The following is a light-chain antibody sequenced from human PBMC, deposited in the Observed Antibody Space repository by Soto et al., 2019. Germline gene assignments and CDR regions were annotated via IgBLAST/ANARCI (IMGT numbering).Light chain of an antibody. J-gene: IGLJ2*01. CDR2: EVS. CDR1: SSDVGGYNY. V-gene: IGLV2-8*01. CDR3: SSYAGSNNFVV. Sequence: QSVLTQPPSASGSPGQSVTISCTGTSSDVGGYNYVSWYLQHPGKAPKLMIFEVSKRPSGVPDRFSGSKSGNTASLTVSGLQAEDEADYYCSSYAGSNNFVVFGGGTKLTV.